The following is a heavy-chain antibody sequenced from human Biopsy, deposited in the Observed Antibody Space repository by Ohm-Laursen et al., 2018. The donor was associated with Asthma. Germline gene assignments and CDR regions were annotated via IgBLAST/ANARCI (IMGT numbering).Heavy chain of an antibody. CDR3: ARISHGVRIGLDS. J-gene: IGHJ4*02. CDR1: GGSFTSSDYY. CDR2: IYYSGYS. Sequence: TLSLTCTVSGGSFTSSDYYWAWIRQTPGKGLEWIGYIYYSGYSNYRPSLKSRVSISVDTSKKQFSLKLASVTAADTAVYYCARISHGVRIGLDSWGQGTLVTVSS. V-gene: IGHV4-30-4*08. D-gene: IGHD3-3*01.